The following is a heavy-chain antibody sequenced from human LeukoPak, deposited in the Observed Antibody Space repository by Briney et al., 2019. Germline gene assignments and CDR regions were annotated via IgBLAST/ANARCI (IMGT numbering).Heavy chain of an antibody. Sequence: SETLSLTCTVSGGTISSYYWSWIRQPPGKGLEWIGHINYSGSTNYNPSLKSRVTISVDTSKNQFSLKLNSVTAADTAVYYCARTGGTIDYWGQGTLVTVSS. V-gene: IGHV4-59*08. CDR1: GGTISSYY. J-gene: IGHJ4*02. CDR3: ARTGGTIDY. D-gene: IGHD2-8*02. CDR2: INYSGST.